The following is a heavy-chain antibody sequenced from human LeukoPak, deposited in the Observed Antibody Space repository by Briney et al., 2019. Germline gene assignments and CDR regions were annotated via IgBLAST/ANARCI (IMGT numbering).Heavy chain of an antibody. J-gene: IGHJ4*02. D-gene: IGHD6-19*01. CDR1: GLTFSGNW. CDR2: LSTDGRST. CDR3: ATGTGVAGKD. Sequence: SGGSLRLSCAASGLTFSGNWLHWVRQAPGKGLVWVSRLSTDGRSTSYADSVKGRFTISRDNAKNALYLQMNSLSAEDTAVYYCATGTGVAGKDWGQGTLVTVSS. V-gene: IGHV3-74*01.